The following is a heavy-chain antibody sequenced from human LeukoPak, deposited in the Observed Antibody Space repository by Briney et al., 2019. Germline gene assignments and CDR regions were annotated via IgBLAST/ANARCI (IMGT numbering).Heavy chain of an antibody. CDR3: ARGRTPDYGGPLGGFDY. J-gene: IGHJ4*02. CDR2: IYYSGST. Sequence: PSETLSLTCTVSGGSISSSSYYWGWIRQPPGKGLEWIGSIYYSGSTYYNPSLKSRVTISVDTSKNQFSLKLSSVTAADTAVYYCARGRTPDYGGPLGGFDYWGQGTLVTVSS. CDR1: GGSISSSSYY. D-gene: IGHD4-23*01. V-gene: IGHV4-39*07.